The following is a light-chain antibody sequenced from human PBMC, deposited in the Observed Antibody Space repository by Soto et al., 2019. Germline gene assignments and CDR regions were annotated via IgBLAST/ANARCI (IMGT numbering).Light chain of an antibody. J-gene: IGKJ1*01. Sequence: DIQMTQSPSTLSASVGDRVTMTCRASQSISTWLAWYQQRPGRAPKLLIYKASTLEGGVPSTFSRSASGTEFTLTISSLQPDDFATYYGQQYNTFPCTFGQGTKVEIK. CDR2: KAS. CDR1: QSISTW. CDR3: QQYNTFPCT. V-gene: IGKV1-5*03.